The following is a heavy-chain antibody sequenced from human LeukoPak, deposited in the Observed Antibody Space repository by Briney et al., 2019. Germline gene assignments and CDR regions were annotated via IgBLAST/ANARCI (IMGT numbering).Heavy chain of an antibody. CDR1: GFTFSNYP. Sequence: PGGSLRLSCAASGFTFSNYPVHWVRQAPGKGLEWVALISYDGSNKYYADSVKGRFATSRDNSKNTLYLQMNSLRVEDTAVYYCARGYGGKTGYFDYWGQGTLVTVSS. CDR2: ISYDGSNK. J-gene: IGHJ4*02. D-gene: IGHD4-23*01. V-gene: IGHV3-30*09. CDR3: ARGYGGKTGYFDY.